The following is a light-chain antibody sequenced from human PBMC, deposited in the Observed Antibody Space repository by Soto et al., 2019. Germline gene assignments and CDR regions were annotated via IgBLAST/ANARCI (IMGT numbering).Light chain of an antibody. CDR1: QSLLHTNGDDY. J-gene: IGKJ1*01. V-gene: IGKV2-28*01. Sequence: DTVMTQSPISLPVTPGEPASVSCRSSQSLLHTNGDDYLEWFLPKPGQSPQLLIYLGSHRASGVPDRFSGSGSGTDFTLKISRVEAEDVGIYYCMLALQTPWTFGQGTKVEIK. CDR3: MLALQTPWT. CDR2: LGS.